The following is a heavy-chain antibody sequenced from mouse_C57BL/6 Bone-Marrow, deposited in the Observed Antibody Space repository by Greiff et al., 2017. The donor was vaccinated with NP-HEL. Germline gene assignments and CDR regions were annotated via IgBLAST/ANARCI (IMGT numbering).Heavy chain of an antibody. CDR1: GYSITSGYY. CDR2: ISYDGSN. V-gene: IGHV3-6*01. J-gene: IGHJ3*01. CDR3: ARAGWLPFAY. Sequence: EVKLMESGPGLVKPSQSLSLTCSVTGYSITSGYYWNWIRQFPGNKLEWMGYISYDGSNNYNPSLKNRISITRDTSKSQFFLKLNSVTTEDTATYYCARAGWLPFAYWGQGTRVTVSA. D-gene: IGHD2-2*01.